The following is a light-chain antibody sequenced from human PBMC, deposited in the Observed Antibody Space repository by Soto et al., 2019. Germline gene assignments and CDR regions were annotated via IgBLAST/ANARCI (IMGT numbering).Light chain of an antibody. Sequence: EIVLTQSPGTLSLSPGESATLSCRASQTVGSDYLAWYQQRPGQAPRLLIYGASSRATGIPDRFSGSGSGTDFTLTISRLEPEDFALYYCQQYRTSAQTFGQGTKGEIK. CDR3: QQYRTSAQT. J-gene: IGKJ1*01. CDR2: GAS. V-gene: IGKV3-20*01. CDR1: QTVGSDY.